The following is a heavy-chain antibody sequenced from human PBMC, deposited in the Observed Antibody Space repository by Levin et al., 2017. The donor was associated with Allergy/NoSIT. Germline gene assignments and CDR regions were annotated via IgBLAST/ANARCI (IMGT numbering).Heavy chain of an antibody. V-gene: IGHV3-43*01. CDR1: GFTFDDYT. D-gene: IGHD3-9*01. CDR3: AKGTRETHYDILTGYGFDY. J-gene: IGHJ4*02. CDR2: ISWDGGST. Sequence: GGSLRLSCAASGFTFDDYTMHWVRQAPGKGLEWVSLISWDGGSTYYADSVKGRFTISRDNSKNSLYLQMNSLRTEDTAFYYCAKGTRETHYDILTGYGFDYWGQGTLVTVSS.